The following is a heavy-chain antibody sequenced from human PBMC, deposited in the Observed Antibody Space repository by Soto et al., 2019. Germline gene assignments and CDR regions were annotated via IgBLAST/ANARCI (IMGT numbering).Heavy chain of an antibody. CDR2: IYRTGRT. CDR1: GGSFTSNNW. J-gene: IGHJ4*02. V-gene: IGHV4-4*02. CDR3: ASQDPGTSVDY. Sequence: SETLSLTCAVSGGSFTSNNWWTWVRQPPGQGLEWIGEIYRTGRTNYNPSLKSRVTISLDKSENQFSLKVTSLTAADTAVYYCASQDPGTSVDYWGQGTLVTVSS. D-gene: IGHD1-7*01.